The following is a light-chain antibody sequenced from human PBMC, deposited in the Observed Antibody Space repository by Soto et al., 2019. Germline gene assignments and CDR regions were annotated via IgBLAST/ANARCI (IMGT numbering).Light chain of an antibody. V-gene: IGKV3D-7*01. Sequence: EIVMTQSPVTLSLSPGDRATLSCRARQCLSNTYISWYQQKPGQAPRLLIYGASTRATGIPARFSGSGSGTDFTLTISSLQPEDFALYYCHQDFDLPLTFGGGTKVDIK. CDR1: QCLSNTY. CDR2: GAS. CDR3: HQDFDLPLT. J-gene: IGKJ4*01.